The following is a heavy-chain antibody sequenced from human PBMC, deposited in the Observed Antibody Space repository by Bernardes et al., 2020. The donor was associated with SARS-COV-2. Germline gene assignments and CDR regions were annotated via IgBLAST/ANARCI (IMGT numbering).Heavy chain of an antibody. J-gene: IGHJ4*02. CDR1: GGSISSYY. Sequence: SETLSLTCTVSGGSISSYYWSWIRQPPGKGLEWIGYIYYSGITYYNPSLKSRLTISLDTSKNQFSLKLSSVTAADTAVYYCARDRPNWGSLVAYFDYWGPGTLVTVSS. CDR2: IYYSGIT. CDR3: ARDRPNWGSLVAYFDY. D-gene: IGHD7-27*01. V-gene: IGHV4-59*12.